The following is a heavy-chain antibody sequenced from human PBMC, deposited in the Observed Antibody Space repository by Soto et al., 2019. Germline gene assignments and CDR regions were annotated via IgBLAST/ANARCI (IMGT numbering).Heavy chain of an antibody. CDR2: ISYDGSNK. CDR3: ARALGITIFGVVY. J-gene: IGHJ4*02. V-gene: IGHV3-30-3*01. CDR1: GFTFSSYA. D-gene: IGHD3-3*01. Sequence: GGSLGLSCAASGFTFSSYAMHWVRQAPGKGLEWVAVISYDGSNKYYADSVKGRFTISRDNSKNTLYLQMNSLRAEDTAVYYCARALGITIFGVVYWGQGTLVTVSS.